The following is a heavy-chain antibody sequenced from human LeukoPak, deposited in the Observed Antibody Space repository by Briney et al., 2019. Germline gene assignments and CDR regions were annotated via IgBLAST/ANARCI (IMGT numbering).Heavy chain of an antibody. CDR2: INPNSGAT. CDR3: ARDGGWYQLLWWFDP. D-gene: IGHD2-2*01. V-gene: IGHV1-2*02. Sequence: ASVKVSCKASGYTFTCYYMHWVRQAPGRGLEWMGWINPNSGATKYAQKFQGRVTMTRDTSISTAYMEVSRLRFDDTAVYYCARDGGWYQLLWWFDPWGQGTLVTVSS. CDR1: GYTFTCYY. J-gene: IGHJ5*02.